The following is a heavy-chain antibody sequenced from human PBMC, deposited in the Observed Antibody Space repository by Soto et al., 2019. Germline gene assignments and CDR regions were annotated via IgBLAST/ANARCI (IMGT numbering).Heavy chain of an antibody. D-gene: IGHD3-3*01. Sequence: GASVKVSCKASGYTFTSYAKHWVPQAPGQRLEWVVCNYAGDANTKYSQKFQGRVTITRDTSASTAYMELSSLRAEDTAVYYWARDSDFWSGYSVFDLWGRGTLVTVSS. CDR1: GYTFTSYA. J-gene: IGHJ2*01. CDR2: NYAGDANT. V-gene: IGHV1-3*01. CDR3: ARDSDFWSGYSVFDL.